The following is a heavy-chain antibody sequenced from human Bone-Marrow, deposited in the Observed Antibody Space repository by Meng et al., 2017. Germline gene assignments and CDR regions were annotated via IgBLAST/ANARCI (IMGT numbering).Heavy chain of an antibody. J-gene: IGHJ4*02. V-gene: IGHV1-46*01. CDR2: INPSGGST. Sequence: ASVKVSCKPSGYNFPDYWLHWVRQAPGQGLEWMGIINPSGGSTSYAQKFQGRVTMTRDTSTSTVYMELSSLRSEDTAVYYCARVMAVAADFDYWGQGTLVTVSS. CDR3: ARVMAVAADFDY. D-gene: IGHD6-19*01. CDR1: GYNFPDYW.